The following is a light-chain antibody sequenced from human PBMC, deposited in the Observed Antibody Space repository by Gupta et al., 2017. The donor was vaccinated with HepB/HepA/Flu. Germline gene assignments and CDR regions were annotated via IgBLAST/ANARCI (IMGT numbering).Light chain of an antibody. CDR2: GAS. CDR3: QQYNNWPLT. CDR1: QSVSSN. J-gene: IGKJ5*01. V-gene: IGKV3-15*01. Sequence: EIVMTQSPATLSVSPGERATLPCRASQSVSSNLAWYQQKPGQAPRLLIYGASPRATGIPARFSGSGSGTEFTLTISSLQSEDFAVYYCQQYNNWPLTFGQGTRLEIK.